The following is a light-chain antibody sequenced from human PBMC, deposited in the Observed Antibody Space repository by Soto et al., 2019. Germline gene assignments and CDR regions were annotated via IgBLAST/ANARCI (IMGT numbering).Light chain of an antibody. J-gene: IGLJ1*01. Sequence: QSALTQPASVSGSPGQSITISCTGTSSDVGDNNYGSWYQQHPGKAPKLMIYDGTHRPSGISNRFSGSKSGNTASLTISGLQAEDEADYYCSSDTRSSTLQVFGTGTKVTVL. CDR2: DGT. V-gene: IGLV2-14*01. CDR1: SSDVGDNNY. CDR3: SSDTRSSTLQV.